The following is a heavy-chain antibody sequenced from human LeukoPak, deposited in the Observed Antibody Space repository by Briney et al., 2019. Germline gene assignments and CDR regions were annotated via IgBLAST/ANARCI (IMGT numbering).Heavy chain of an antibody. J-gene: IGHJ4*02. D-gene: IGHD6-13*01. CDR3: ARAQQLYYFDY. CDR1: GGSFSGYY. V-gene: IGHV4-34*01. CDR2: INHSEST. Sequence: SETLSLTCAVYGGSFSGYYWSWIRQPPGKGLDWIGEINHSESTNYNPSLKSRVTISVDTSKSQFSLKLSSVTAADTAVYYCARAQQLYYFDYWGQGTLVTVSS.